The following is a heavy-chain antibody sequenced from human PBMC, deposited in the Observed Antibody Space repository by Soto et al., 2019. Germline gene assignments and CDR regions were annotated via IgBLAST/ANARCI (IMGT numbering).Heavy chain of an antibody. CDR1: GGSISNYY. CDR3: ARERREEIHDGYDIDY. Sequence: SETLSLTCTVSGGSISNYYWSWIRQPAGKGLEWIGRIYTSGSTDYNPSLKSRVTIWIDTSKNQFSLKVTSMTAADTAVYYCARERREEIHDGYDIDYWGQGTLVTAPQ. J-gene: IGHJ4*02. CDR2: IYTSGST. V-gene: IGHV4-4*07. D-gene: IGHD5-12*01.